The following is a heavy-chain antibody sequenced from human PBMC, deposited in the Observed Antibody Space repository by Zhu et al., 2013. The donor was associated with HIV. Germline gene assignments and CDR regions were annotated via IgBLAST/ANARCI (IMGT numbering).Heavy chain of an antibody. Sequence: VQLVQSGAEVKKPGASVKVSCKASGYIFTGYYMHWVRQAPGQGLEWMGWINLNSGGTNYAQKFQGRVTMTRDTSISTAYMELSRLRSDDTAVYYCARVGRGSSTYFYDMDVWGQGTTVTASS. J-gene: IGHJ6*02. CDR2: INLNSGGT. V-gene: IGHV1-2*02. D-gene: IGHD6-6*01. CDR3: ARVGRGSSTYFYDMDV. CDR1: GYIFTGYY.